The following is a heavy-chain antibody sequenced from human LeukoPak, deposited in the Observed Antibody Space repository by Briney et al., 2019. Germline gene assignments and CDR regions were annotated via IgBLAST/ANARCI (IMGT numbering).Heavy chain of an antibody. CDR1: GGSFSGYY. D-gene: IGHD3-9*01. CDR3: ARGRGLRYFDWLRSRGGFDP. V-gene: IGHV4-34*01. Sequence: SETLSLTCAVYGGSFSGYYWSWIRQPPGKGLEWIGEINHSGSTNYNPSLKSRVTISVDTSKNQFSLKLSSVTAADTAVYYCARGRGLRYFDWLRSRGGFDPWGQGTLVTVSS. CDR2: INHSGST. J-gene: IGHJ5*02.